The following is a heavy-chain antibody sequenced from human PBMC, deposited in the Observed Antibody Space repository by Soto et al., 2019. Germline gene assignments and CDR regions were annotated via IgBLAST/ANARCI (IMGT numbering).Heavy chain of an antibody. CDR2: IKQDGSEK. CDR1: GFTFSSYW. V-gene: IGHV3-7*01. Sequence: EVQLVESGGGLVQPGGSLRLSCAASGFTFSSYWMSWVRQAPGKGLEWVANIKQDGSEKYYVDSVKGRFTISRDNAKNSLSRQMNSLRAEDTAVYYCARDAPFDYEYVWGSYRHDYWGQGTLVTVSS. CDR3: ARDAPFDYEYVWGSYRHDY. D-gene: IGHD3-16*02. J-gene: IGHJ4*02.